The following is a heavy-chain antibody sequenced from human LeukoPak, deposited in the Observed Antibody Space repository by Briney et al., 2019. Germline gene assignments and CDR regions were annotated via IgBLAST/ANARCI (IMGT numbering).Heavy chain of an antibody. CDR1: GYTFTGYY. V-gene: IGHV1-2*02. Sequence: ASVKVSCKASGYTFTGYYMHWVRQAPGQGLEWMGWINPNSGGTNYAQKFQGRVTMTRDTSISTAYMELSRLRSDDTAVYYCARDRWLANRFDYWGQGTLVTVSS. CDR2: INPNSGGT. CDR3: ARDRWLANRFDY. J-gene: IGHJ4*02. D-gene: IGHD5-12*01.